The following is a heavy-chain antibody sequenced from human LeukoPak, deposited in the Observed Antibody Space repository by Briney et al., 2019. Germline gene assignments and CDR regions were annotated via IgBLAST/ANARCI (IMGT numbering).Heavy chain of an antibody. CDR3: ARAPQIYLGYCSSTSCYGELPHWFDP. Sequence: PSETLSLTCTVSGGSISSYYWSWIRQPPGKGLEWIGYIYYSGSTNYNPSPKSRVTISVDTSKNQFSLKLSSVTAADTAVYYCARAPQIYLGYCSSTSCYGELPHWFDPWGQGTLVTVSS. V-gene: IGHV4-59*01. D-gene: IGHD2-2*01. CDR2: IYYSGST. CDR1: GGSISSYY. J-gene: IGHJ5*02.